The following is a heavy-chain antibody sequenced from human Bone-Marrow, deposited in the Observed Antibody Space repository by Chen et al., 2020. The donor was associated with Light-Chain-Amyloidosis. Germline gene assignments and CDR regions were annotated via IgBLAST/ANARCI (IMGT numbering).Heavy chain of an antibody. CDR2: INHSGST. CDR3: ARAYSGSYLW. D-gene: IGHD1-26*01. J-gene: IGHJ4*02. Sequence: QVQLQQWGAGLLKPSETLSLTCAVYGGSFSGYYWSWIRQPPGKGLEWIGEINHSGSTNYNPSLKSRVTISVDTSKNQFSLKLSSVTAADTAVYYCARAYSGSYLWWGQGTLVTVSS. CDR1: GGSFSGYY. V-gene: IGHV4-34*01.